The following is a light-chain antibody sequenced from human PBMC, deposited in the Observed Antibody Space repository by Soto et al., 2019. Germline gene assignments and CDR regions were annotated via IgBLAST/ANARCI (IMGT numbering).Light chain of an antibody. V-gene: IGKV3-15*01. CDR3: QHYHNWPPWT. CDR2: AAS. J-gene: IGKJ1*01. Sequence: EIVMTQSPATLSVSPGERATLSCRASQGVGNNLAWYQQKPGQAPRLLIYAASTRATGIPVRFSGSGSGTQFPLSISSLQSEDFAVYYCQHYHNWPPWTFGQGTKVEIK. CDR1: QGVGNN.